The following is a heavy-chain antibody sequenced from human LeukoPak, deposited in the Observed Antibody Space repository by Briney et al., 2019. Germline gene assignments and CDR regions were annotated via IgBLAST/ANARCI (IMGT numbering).Heavy chain of an antibody. CDR3: ARGGQWLYSDY. Sequence: ASVKVSCRASGYTFTNYGVSWVRQAPGQGLERMGWISGYNGNTDYAQKLQGRVTMTTDTSTSTAYMELRSLRSDDTAVYYCARGGQWLYSDYWGQGTLVTVSS. CDR2: ISGYNGNT. V-gene: IGHV1-18*01. D-gene: IGHD3-22*01. CDR1: GYTFTNYG. J-gene: IGHJ4*02.